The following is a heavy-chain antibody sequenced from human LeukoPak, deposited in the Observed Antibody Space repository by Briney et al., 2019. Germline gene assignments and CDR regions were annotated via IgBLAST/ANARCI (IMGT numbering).Heavy chain of an antibody. CDR1: GGSISSGGYY. V-gene: IGHV4-31*03. D-gene: IGHD4-17*01. CDR2: IYYSGTA. CDR3: ARFSNDHGVKFDY. J-gene: IGHJ4*02. Sequence: SETLSLTCTVSGGSISSGGYYWSWVRQHPEKGLEWIGYIYYSGTAYYNPSLKSRVTMSVNTSKNQFSLKLDSVTAADTAVYYCARFSNDHGVKFDYWGQGTLVTVSS.